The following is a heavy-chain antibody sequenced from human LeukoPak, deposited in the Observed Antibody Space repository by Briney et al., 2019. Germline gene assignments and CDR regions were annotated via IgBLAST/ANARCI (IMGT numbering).Heavy chain of an antibody. J-gene: IGHJ3*02. CDR3: AKEIDTLGTNAFDI. Sequence: GVSLRLSCAASGFTFDDYAMHWVRQAPGKGLEWVSLISGDGGSTYYADSVRGRFTISRDNSKNSLYLQMDSLRTEGTAFYYCAKEIDTLGTNAFDIWGQGTMVTVSS. CDR2: ISGDGGST. V-gene: IGHV3-43*02. CDR1: GFTFDDYA. D-gene: IGHD2-15*01.